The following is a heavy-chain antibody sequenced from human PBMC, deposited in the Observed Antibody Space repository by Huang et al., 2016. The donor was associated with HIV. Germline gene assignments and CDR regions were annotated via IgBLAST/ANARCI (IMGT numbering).Heavy chain of an antibody. CDR2: ISHSGST. CDR1: GGSISSSSYY. CDR3: AAHGRIVGIPAAPLRFDP. V-gene: IGHV4-39*01. Sequence: QLQLQESGPGLVKPSEILSLTCTVSGGSISSSSYYWGWIRQPPGKGLEWIGSISHSGSTYDNPSLESRVTIAVDTSRTQFSLKLSSVTAADTAVYYCAAHGRIVGIPAAPLRFDPWGQGTLVTVSS. J-gene: IGHJ5*02. D-gene: IGHD6-13*01.